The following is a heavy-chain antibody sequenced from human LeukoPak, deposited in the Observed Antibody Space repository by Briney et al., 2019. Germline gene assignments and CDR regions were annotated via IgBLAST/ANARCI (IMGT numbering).Heavy chain of an antibody. CDR2: IYVTGST. V-gene: IGHV4-4*07. CDR1: GGSIVNYY. J-gene: IGHJ6*03. Sequence: SETLSLTCTVSGGSIVNYYWSWIRQSAGTGLEWVGRIYVTGSTIYNPSLQSRLSMSVDTSKNQFSLRLNSVTAADTAVYFCARLKYYDSTGYNPGYYMDVWGKGIAVTVSS. D-gene: IGHD3-22*01. CDR3: ARLKYYDSTGYNPGYYMDV.